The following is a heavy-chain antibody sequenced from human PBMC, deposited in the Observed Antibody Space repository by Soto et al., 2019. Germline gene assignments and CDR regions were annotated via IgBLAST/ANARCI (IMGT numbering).Heavy chain of an antibody. V-gene: IGHV3-23*01. CDR3: AKVADGLSL. J-gene: IGHJ4*02. CDR2: ISGRGGST. D-gene: IGHD3-16*02. CDR1: GFSFGSYA. Sequence: EVQLLESGGGLVQPGGSLRLSCAASGFSFGSYAMSWVRQAPGKGLEWVSSISGRGGSTYYADSVKGRFTISRDNSKNTLYRQMNSLRAEDTAVYYCAKVADGLSLWGQGTLVTVSS.